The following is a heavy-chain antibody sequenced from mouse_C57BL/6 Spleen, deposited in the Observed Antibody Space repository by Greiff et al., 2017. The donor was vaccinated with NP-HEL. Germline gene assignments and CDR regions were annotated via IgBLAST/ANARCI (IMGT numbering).Heavy chain of an antibody. D-gene: IGHD4-1*01. CDR2: ISDGGSYT. V-gene: IGHV5-4*03. CDR3: AKSLTPWYFDV. J-gene: IGHJ1*03. Sequence: DVMLVESGGGLVKPGGSLKLSCAASGFTFSSYAMSWVRQTPEKRLEWVATISDGGSYTYYPDNVKGRFTISRDNAKNNLYLQMSHLKSEDTAMYYCAKSLTPWYFDVWGTGTTVTVSS. CDR1: GFTFSSYA.